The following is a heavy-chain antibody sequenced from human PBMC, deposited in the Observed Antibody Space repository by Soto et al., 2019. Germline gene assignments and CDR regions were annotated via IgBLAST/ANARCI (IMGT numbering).Heavy chain of an antibody. D-gene: IGHD3-3*01. V-gene: IGHV3-23*01. CDR1: GFTFSSYA. J-gene: IGHJ3*02. Sequence: GGSLRLSCAASGFTFSSYAMSWVRQAPGKGLEWVSAISGSGGSTYYADSVKGRFTISRDNSKNTLYLQMNSLRAEDTAVYYCEKDLPRFWSGYLGAFDIWGQGTMVTVSS. CDR2: ISGSGGST. CDR3: EKDLPRFWSGYLGAFDI.